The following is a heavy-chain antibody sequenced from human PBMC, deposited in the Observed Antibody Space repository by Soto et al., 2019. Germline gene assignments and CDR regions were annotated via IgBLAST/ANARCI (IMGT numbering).Heavy chain of an antibody. CDR1: GFTFGDYA. Sequence: GGSLRLSCTASGFTFGDYAMSWFRQAPGKGLEWVGFIRSKAYGGTTEYAASVKGRFTISRDDSKSIAYLQMNSLKTEDTAVYYCTRDHRYNWNDDWFDPWGQGTLVTVSS. J-gene: IGHJ5*02. CDR3: TRDHRYNWNDDWFDP. V-gene: IGHV3-49*03. D-gene: IGHD1-20*01. CDR2: IRSKAYGGTT.